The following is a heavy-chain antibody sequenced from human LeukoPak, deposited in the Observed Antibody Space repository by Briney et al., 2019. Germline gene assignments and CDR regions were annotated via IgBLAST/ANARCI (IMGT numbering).Heavy chain of an antibody. Sequence: GGSLRLSCTASGSTFSSYSMNWVRQAPGKGLEGVSSISSSSSYIYYADSVKGRFTISRDNAKNSLYLQMMSLRAEDTAVYYCARDAELKGYCSGGSCYSYYYYYMDVCGNGATVTVSS. CDR2: ISSSSSYI. J-gene: IGHJ6*03. CDR1: GSTFSSYS. V-gene: IGHV3-21*01. CDR3: ARDAELKGYCSGGSCYSYYYYYMDV. D-gene: IGHD2-15*01.